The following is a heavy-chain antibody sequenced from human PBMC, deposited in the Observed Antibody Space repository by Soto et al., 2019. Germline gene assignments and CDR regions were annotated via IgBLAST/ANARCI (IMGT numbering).Heavy chain of an antibody. CDR1: GGTFSSYA. CDR3: ARQQRLPHCSSTSCYGMDV. D-gene: IGHD2-2*01. Sequence: QVQLVQSGAEVKKPGSSVKVSCKASGGTFSSYAISWVRQAPGQGLEWMGGIIPIFGTANYAQKFQGRVTITADESTSTAYMELSSLRSEDTAVYYCARQQRLPHCSSTSCYGMDVWGQGTTVTVSS. J-gene: IGHJ6*02. CDR2: IIPIFGTA. V-gene: IGHV1-69*01.